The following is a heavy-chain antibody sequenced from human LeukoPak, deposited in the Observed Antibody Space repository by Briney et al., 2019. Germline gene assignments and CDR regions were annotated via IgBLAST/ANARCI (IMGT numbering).Heavy chain of an antibody. D-gene: IGHD3-10*01. Sequence: EGSLRLSCAASGFTFSSYSMNWVRQAPGKGLEWVSSISSSSSYIYYADSVKGRFTISRDNAKNSLYLQMNSLRAEDTAVYYCARAYYYGSGSPSNEGYYYGMDVWGQGTTVTVSS. V-gene: IGHV3-21*01. J-gene: IGHJ6*02. CDR2: ISSSSSYI. CDR1: GFTFSSYS. CDR3: ARAYYYGSGSPSNEGYYYGMDV.